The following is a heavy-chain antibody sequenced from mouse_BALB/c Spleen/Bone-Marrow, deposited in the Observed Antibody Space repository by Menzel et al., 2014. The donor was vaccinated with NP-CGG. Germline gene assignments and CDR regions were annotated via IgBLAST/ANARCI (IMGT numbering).Heavy chain of an antibody. J-gene: IGHJ4*01. D-gene: IGHD2-1*01. CDR1: GFSLTSYG. V-gene: IGHV2-9*02. Sequence: VQLQQSGPGPVAPSQSLSITCTASGFSLTSYGVHWVRQPPGKGLEWLGVIWAGGSTNYNSALMSRLSISKDSSKSQVFLKMNSLQTDDTAMYYCARDENYYGNYGTMDYWGQGTSVTVSS. CDR3: ARDENYYGNYGTMDY. CDR2: IWAGGST.